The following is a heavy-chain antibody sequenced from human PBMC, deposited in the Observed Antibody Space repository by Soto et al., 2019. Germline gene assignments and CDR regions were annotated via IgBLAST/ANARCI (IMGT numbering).Heavy chain of an antibody. CDR1: GLTFRNDW. J-gene: IGHJ4*02. D-gene: IGHD4-17*01. CDR3: AVYGYGVSAAAY. CDR2: INQDGSER. V-gene: IGHV3-7*03. Sequence: PGGSLRLSCAGSGLTFRNDWLSWVRQAPGKGLEWVANINQDGSERYYVDSVRGRFTISRDNVENSLYLQLNSLRPKDTAVYYCAVYGYGVSAAAYWGQGTLVTVSS.